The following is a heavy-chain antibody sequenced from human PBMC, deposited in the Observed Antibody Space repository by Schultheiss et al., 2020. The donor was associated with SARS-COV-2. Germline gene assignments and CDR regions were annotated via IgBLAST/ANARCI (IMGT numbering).Heavy chain of an antibody. J-gene: IGHJ4*02. V-gene: IGHV3-48*03. CDR1: GFSFSIYG. CDR2: INAGGGTK. D-gene: IGHD6-25*01. CDR3: ARGAGSAWFAY. Sequence: GESLKISCTASGFSFSIYGMTWVRQAPGKVLEWVSHINAGGGTKSYVDSVKGRFTISRDDAKNSLNLQMNSLRAEDTAVYYCARGAGSAWFAYWGRGTLVTVSS.